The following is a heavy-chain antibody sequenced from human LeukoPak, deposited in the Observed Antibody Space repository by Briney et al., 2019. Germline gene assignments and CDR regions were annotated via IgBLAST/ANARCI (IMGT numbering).Heavy chain of an antibody. CDR2: IYTGGST. V-gene: IGHV3-53*01. Sequence: GGSLRLSCAVSGFTVTSHYMSWVRQAPGKGLEWVSFIYTGGSTVYADSVKGRCSISRDKSKNALYLDINNLRGQDTAIYYCARWFGSGWYRAGYFDYWGQGSLVTVSS. J-gene: IGHJ4*02. CDR1: GFTVTSHY. CDR3: ARWFGSGWYRAGYFDY. D-gene: IGHD2-15*01.